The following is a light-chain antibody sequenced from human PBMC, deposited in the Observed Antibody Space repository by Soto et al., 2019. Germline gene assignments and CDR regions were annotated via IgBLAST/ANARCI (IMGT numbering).Light chain of an antibody. CDR1: QSVSSY. Sequence: EIVLTQSPATLSLSPGERATLSCRASQSVSSYLAWYQQKPGQAPRLLIYDASNRATGIPVRFSGSGSGTDFTLTISSLEPGDFAVYYCQQRGNWPPITFGQGTRLEIK. J-gene: IGKJ5*01. CDR2: DAS. V-gene: IGKV3-11*01. CDR3: QQRGNWPPIT.